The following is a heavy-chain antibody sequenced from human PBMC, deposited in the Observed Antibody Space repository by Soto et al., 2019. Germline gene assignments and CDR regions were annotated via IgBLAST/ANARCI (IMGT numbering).Heavy chain of an antibody. CDR1: GGSIRSDDSY. CDR3: VRAQRGGNLLFDL. J-gene: IGHJ4*02. V-gene: IGHV4-31*03. CDR2: IHYSGGT. D-gene: IGHD1-26*01. Sequence: QVQLQESGPGLMKPSQTLSLTCTVSGGSIRSDDSYWSWIRQRPGKGPEWIGYIHYSGGTYYNPYPTSRVSMSVDTSKNQFSLKLSSVTAADTAVYYCVRAQRGGNLLFDLWGQGTLVTVSS.